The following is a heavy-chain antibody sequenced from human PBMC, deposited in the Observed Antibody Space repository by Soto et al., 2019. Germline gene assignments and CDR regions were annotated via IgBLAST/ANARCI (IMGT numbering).Heavy chain of an antibody. D-gene: IGHD1-1*01. CDR1: GYTFTSYG. V-gene: IGHV1-18*04. CDR3: ARSLRPKPPTTIGY. J-gene: IGHJ4*02. Sequence: ASVKVSCKASGYTFTSYGMSWVRQAPGQGLEWMGWIGAYNGNTNYAQKLQGRVTMTTDTSTSTAYMELRSLRSDDTAVYYCARSLRPKPPTTIGYWGQGTLVTVSS. CDR2: IGAYNGNT.